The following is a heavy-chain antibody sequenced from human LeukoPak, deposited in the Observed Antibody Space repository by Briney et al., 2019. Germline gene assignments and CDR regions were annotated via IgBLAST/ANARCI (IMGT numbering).Heavy chain of an antibody. V-gene: IGHV4-34*01. Sequence: SETLSLTCAVYGGSFSGYYWSWIRQPPGKGLEWIGEINHSGSTNYNPSLKSRVTISVDTSKNQFSLKLSSVTAADTAVYYCARSTPRGITGTKGLYYYYGMDVWGQGTMVTVSS. J-gene: IGHJ6*02. CDR1: GGSFSGYY. CDR3: ARSTPRGITGTKGLYYYYGMDV. D-gene: IGHD1-20*01. CDR2: INHSGST.